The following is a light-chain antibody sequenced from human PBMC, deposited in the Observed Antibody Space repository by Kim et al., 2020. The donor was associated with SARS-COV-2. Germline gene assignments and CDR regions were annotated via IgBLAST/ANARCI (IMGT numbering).Light chain of an antibody. CDR1: RLGHKY. J-gene: IGLJ2*01. CDR3: QVWDSTTTV. V-gene: IGLV3-1*01. Sequence: SYELTQPPSVSVSPGQTASITCSGDRLGHKYVCWYRHKPGQSPEVVIYQDTQRPSGIPERFSGSNSGNTATLTISGTQDVDEADYYCQVWDSTTTVFGRGTKLTVL. CDR2: QDT.